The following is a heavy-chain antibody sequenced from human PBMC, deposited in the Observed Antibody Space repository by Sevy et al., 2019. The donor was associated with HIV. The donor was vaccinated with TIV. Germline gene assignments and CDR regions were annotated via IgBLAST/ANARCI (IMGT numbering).Heavy chain of an antibody. V-gene: IGHV3-21*06. CDR1: GFTFSSYS. CDR2: ISGSSNYI. J-gene: IGHJ4*02. Sequence: GGSLRLSCAASGFTFSSYSMNWVRQAPGKGLEWVSSISGSSNYIYYAESLKGRFIISRDNAKNTLYLQMNSLRADDTAVYYCATGPPDGSYDYFDYWGRGTLVTVSS. D-gene: IGHD1-26*01. CDR3: ATGPPDGSYDYFDY.